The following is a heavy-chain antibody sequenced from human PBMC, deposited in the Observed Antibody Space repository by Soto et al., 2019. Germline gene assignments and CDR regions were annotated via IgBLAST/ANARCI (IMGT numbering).Heavy chain of an antibody. Sequence: EVQLLESGGGLVQPGGSLRLSCAASGFTFSSYAMSWVRQAPGKGLEWVSAISGSGGSTYYADSVKGRFTISSDNSKNTLYLQMNSLRAEDTAVYYCAKAIRYCGGDCYQAPVDYWVQGTLVTVSS. CDR3: AKAIRYCGGDCYQAPVDY. J-gene: IGHJ4*02. D-gene: IGHD2-21*01. CDR2: ISGSGGST. V-gene: IGHV3-23*01. CDR1: GFTFSSYA.